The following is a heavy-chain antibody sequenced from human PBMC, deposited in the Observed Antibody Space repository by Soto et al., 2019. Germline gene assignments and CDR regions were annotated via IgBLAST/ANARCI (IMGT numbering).Heavy chain of an antibody. J-gene: IGHJ5*02. CDR2: ISYDGSNK. Sequence: GGSLRLSCTASGFTFSNYGMHWVRQVPGKGLEWVAVISYDGSNKYYADSVKGRFTISRDNSKNTLYLQMNSLRAEDTAVYYCAKDSQYQLPTSWFDPWGQGTLVTVSS. D-gene: IGHD2-2*01. CDR1: GFTFSNYG. CDR3: AKDSQYQLPTSWFDP. V-gene: IGHV3-30*18.